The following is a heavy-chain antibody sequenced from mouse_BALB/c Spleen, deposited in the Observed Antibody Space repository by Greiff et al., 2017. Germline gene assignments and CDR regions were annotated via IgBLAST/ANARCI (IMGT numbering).Heavy chain of an antibody. Sequence: DVMLVESGGGLVKPGGSLKLSCAASGFTFSSYAMSWVRQSPEKRLEWVAEISSGGSYTYYPDTVTGRFTISRDNAKNTLYLEMSSLRSEDTAMYYCARGGNYTYAMDYWGQGTSVTVSS. CDR1: GFTFSSYA. CDR3: ARGGNYTYAMDY. CDR2: ISSGGSYT. J-gene: IGHJ4*01. D-gene: IGHD2-1*01. V-gene: IGHV5-9-4*01.